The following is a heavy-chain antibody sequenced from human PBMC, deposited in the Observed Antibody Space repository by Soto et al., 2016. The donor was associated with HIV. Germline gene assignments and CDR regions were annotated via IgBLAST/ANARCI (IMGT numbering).Heavy chain of an antibody. CDR2: INSDGSTT. CDR1: GFTFSSYW. CDR3: AREYYSGFSIYFDN. D-gene: IGHD5-12*01. J-gene: IGHJ4*02. V-gene: IGHV3-74*01. Sequence: EVQLVESGGDLVQPGGSLRLSCAASGFTFSSYWMHWVRQAPGKGLVWVSRINSDGSTTSYADSVKGRFTISRDNAKNTVYLQMNSLRAEDTAVYYCAREYYSGFSIYFDNWGQGTLVTVSS.